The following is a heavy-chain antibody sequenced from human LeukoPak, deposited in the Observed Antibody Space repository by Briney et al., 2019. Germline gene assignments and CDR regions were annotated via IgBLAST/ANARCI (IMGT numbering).Heavy chain of an antibody. CDR3: ARSLFRFLEWSYRSYYYYYMDV. V-gene: IGHV1-69*06. CDR1: GGTFSSYA. J-gene: IGHJ6*03. Sequence: ASVKVSCKASGGTFSSYAFSWVRQAPGQGLEWMGGIIPIFGTVNYAQKFQGRVTITADKSTSTAYMELSSLRSEDTAVYYCARSLFRFLEWSYRSYYYYYMDVWGKGTTVTVSS. D-gene: IGHD3-3*01. CDR2: IIPIFGTV.